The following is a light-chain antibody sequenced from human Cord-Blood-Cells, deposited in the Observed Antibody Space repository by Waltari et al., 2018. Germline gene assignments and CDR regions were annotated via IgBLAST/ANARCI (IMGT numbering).Light chain of an antibody. CDR3: AAWDDSLSGVV. J-gene: IGLJ2*01. CDR2: GNN. CDR1: SSNIGSNY. V-gene: IGLV1-47*01. Sequence: QSVLTQPPSASGTPGQRVTISCSGSSSNIGSNYVYWYQQLPGPAPKPRIYGNNQRPSGVPDRFSGSKSGTSASLAISGLRSEDEADYYCAAWDDSLSGVVFGGGTKLTVL.